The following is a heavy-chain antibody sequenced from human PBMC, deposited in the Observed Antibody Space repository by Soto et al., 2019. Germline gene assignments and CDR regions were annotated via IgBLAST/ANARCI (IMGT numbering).Heavy chain of an antibody. V-gene: IGHV3-30-3*01. CDR2: ISYDGSNK. CDR3: ARDSIAAARVFDY. Sequence: QVQLVESGGGVVQPGRSLRLSCAASGFTFSSYAMHWVRQAPGKGLEWVAVISYDGSNKYYADSVKGRFTISRDNSKNTLYLQMNSLIAEDTAVYYCARDSIAAARVFDYWGQGTLVTVSS. D-gene: IGHD6-6*01. J-gene: IGHJ4*02. CDR1: GFTFSSYA.